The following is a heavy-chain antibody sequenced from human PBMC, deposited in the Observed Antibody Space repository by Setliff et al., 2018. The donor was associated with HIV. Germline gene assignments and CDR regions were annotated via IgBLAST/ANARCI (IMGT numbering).Heavy chain of an antibody. CDR3: ARTRAMTSKSHTLFHALDV. J-gene: IGHJ6*02. V-gene: IGHV3-48*03. CDR2: ISISSFTI. Sequence: GGSLRLSCAASGFIFKNFDMNWVRQAPGKGLEWVAFISISSFTIHCGDSVKGRFTVSRDNTRNSLSLQLNSLKTEDTATYYCARTRAMTSKSHTLFHALDVWGRGTTVTVSS. CDR1: GFIFKNFD. D-gene: IGHD2-2*02.